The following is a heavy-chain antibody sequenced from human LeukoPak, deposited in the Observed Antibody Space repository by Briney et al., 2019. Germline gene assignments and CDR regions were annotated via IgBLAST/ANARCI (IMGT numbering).Heavy chain of an antibody. V-gene: IGHV3-21*01. J-gene: IGHJ4*02. Sequence: KPGGSLRLSCAASGFTFSSYSMNWVRHAPGKGLEWVSSISSSSSYIYYADPVKGRFTISRDNAKNSLYLQMNSLRAEDTAVYYCARDRIVVVPAAHYFDYWGQGTLVTVSS. CDR3: ARDRIVVVPAAHYFDY. CDR1: GFTFSSYS. D-gene: IGHD2-2*01. CDR2: ISSSSSYI.